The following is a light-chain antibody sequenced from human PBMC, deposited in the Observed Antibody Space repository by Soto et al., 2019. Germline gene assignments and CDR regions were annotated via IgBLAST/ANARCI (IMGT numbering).Light chain of an antibody. CDR3: QQYKNWLP. CDR2: GAS. J-gene: IGKJ4*01. Sequence: EIVMTQSPATLSVPPGERATLSCRASQSVSSNLAWYQQKPGQAPRLLIYGASTGATGIPARFSGSGSGTEFTLTISSLQSEDFAVYYCQQYKNWLPLGGGTNVDIK. V-gene: IGKV3-15*01. CDR1: QSVSSN.